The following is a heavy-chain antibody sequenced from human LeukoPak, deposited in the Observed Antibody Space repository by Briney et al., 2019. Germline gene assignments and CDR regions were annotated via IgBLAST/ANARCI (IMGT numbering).Heavy chain of an antibody. J-gene: IGHJ4*02. CDR1: GFTLSIYT. D-gene: IGHD4-23*01. CDR3: AKDIYGGNSFAWNFDY. V-gene: IGHV3-30-3*01. Sequence: GRSLRLSCAASGFTLSIYTMHWVRQAPGKGLEWVADMAYDGSHEYYADSVKGRFTISRDNAKNSLYLQMSSLRAEDMALYYCAKDIYGGNSFAWNFDYWGQGTLVTVSS. CDR2: MAYDGSHE.